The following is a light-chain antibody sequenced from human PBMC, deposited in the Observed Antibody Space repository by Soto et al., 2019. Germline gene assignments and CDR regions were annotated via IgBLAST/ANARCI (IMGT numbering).Light chain of an antibody. J-gene: IGKJ2*01. V-gene: IGKV3-20*01. CDR2: AAS. CDR3: QLYGGSHMFS. CDR1: ESISSSY. Sequence: DIVLTQSPGTLSLSPGEGATLSCRASESISSSYLAWYQQRPGQSPRLLIYAASSRAAGIPDRFSGSGSGADFTLTISRLEPEDFAVYYCQLYGGSHMFSFGQGTKLQIK.